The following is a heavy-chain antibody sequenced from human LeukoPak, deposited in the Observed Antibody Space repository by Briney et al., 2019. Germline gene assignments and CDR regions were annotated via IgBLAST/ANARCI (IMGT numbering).Heavy chain of an antibody. CDR1: GFTFSTYW. J-gene: IGHJ4*02. Sequence: GGSLRLSCAASGFTFSTYWMTWVHQAPGKGLEWVANIKEDGSEKYYGDSVKGRFTISRDTAKNALYLQMNSLRAEDTAVYYCANRYGDYNPVDYWGQGTLVTVSS. CDR2: IKEDGSEK. D-gene: IGHD4-17*01. V-gene: IGHV3-7*01. CDR3: ANRYGDYNPVDY.